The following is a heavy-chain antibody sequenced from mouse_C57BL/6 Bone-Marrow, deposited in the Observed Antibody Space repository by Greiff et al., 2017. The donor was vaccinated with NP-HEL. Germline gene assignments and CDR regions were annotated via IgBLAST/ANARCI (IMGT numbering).Heavy chain of an antibody. D-gene: IGHD2-4*01. CDR3: ASPYDYDVAWFAY. J-gene: IGHJ3*01. Sequence: DVKLQESGGDLVKPGGSLKPSCAASGFTFSSYGMSWVRQTPDKRLEWVATISSGGSYTYYPDSVKGRFTISRDNAKNTLYLQMSSLKSEDTAMYYCASPYDYDVAWFAYWGQGTLVTVSA. V-gene: IGHV5-6*02. CDR2: ISSGGSYT. CDR1: GFTFSSYG.